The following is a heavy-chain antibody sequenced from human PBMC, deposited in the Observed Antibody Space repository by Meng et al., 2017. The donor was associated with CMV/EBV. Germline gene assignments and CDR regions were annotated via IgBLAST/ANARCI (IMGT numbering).Heavy chain of an antibody. J-gene: IGHJ4*02. CDR1: GYTFTNYY. Sequence: QVAPGRVGAEVKKPGASCKVSCKSSGYTFTNYYMHWVRQAPGQGLEWMGIINPSGGSTSYAQKFQGRVTMTRDTSTSTVYMELSSLRSEDTAVYYCALAEYSSSLFDYWGQGTLVTVSS. CDR3: ALAEYSSSLFDY. CDR2: INPSGGST. D-gene: IGHD6-13*01. V-gene: IGHV1-46*01.